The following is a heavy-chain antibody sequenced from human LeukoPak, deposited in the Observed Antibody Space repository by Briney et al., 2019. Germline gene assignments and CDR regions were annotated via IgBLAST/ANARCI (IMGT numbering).Heavy chain of an antibody. CDR1: GYSFTNHW. V-gene: IGHV5-51*01. J-gene: IGHJ5*02. CDR3: ARLSGGYSGYEAPTNNWFDP. CDR2: IYPGDSDT. D-gene: IGHD5-12*01. Sequence: GESLKISCKGSGYSFTNHWTAWVRQMPGKGLEWVGIIYPGDSDTKYSPSFQGQVTISADKSITTAYLQWSSLKASDTAMYYCARLSGGYSGYEAPTNNWFDPWGQGTLVTVSS.